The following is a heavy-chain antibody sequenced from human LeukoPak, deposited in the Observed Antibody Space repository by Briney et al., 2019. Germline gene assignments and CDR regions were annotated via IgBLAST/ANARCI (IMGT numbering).Heavy chain of an antibody. CDR3: AREWCSSTSCLHYYYYGMDV. Sequence: PGGSLRLSCAASGFSFSVYTMNWVRQAPGRGLEWVSGLYGSTTEAFYADSVKGRFTISRDNSKNTLYLQMNSLRAEDTAVYYCAREWCSSTSCLHYYYYGMDVWGQGTTVTVSS. CDR1: GFSFSVYT. V-gene: IGHV3-23*01. D-gene: IGHD2-2*01. J-gene: IGHJ6*02. CDR2: LYGSTTEA.